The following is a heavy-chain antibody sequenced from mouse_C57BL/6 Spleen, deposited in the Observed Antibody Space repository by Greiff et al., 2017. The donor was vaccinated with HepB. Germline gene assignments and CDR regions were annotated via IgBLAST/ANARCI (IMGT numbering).Heavy chain of an antibody. D-gene: IGHD2-3*01. CDR3: TRDGHYLALDC. CDR1: GFTFNDYD. J-gene: IGHJ2*01. Sequence: QVQLQQSGAELVRPGASVKLSCNASGFTFNDYDMNWVKQTPGKGLEWIGAIDPETGDTDYNQKFKGKAILTADKSSSTAYMELRSLTSEDSAVSCYTRDGHYLALDCGGQGTTLSVSS. CDR2: IDPETGDT. V-gene: IGHV1-15*01.